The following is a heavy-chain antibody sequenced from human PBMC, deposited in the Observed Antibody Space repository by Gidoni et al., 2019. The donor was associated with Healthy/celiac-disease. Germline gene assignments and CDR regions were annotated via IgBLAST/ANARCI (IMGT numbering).Heavy chain of an antibody. Sequence: QVQLVQSGAEVKKPGASVKVSCKASGYTVTGYYMHWVRQAPGQGLEWMGWIIPNRGGTNYAQKFQGWVTMTRDTSISTAYMELSRLRSDDTAVYYCARDSGAAAGNYYGMDVWGQGTTVTVSS. CDR1: GYTVTGYY. J-gene: IGHJ6*02. V-gene: IGHV1-2*04. CDR3: ARDSGAAAGNYYGMDV. D-gene: IGHD6-13*01. CDR2: IIPNRGGT.